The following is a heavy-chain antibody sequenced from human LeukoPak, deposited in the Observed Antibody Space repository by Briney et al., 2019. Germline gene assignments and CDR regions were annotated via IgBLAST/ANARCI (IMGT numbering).Heavy chain of an antibody. D-gene: IGHD5-18*01. Sequence: GRSLRLSCAASGFTFDDYAMHWVRQAPGKGLEWVSDIIWNGGRTGYADSVKGRFTISRDNAKNSLYLQMNNMRPEATALYYCAKASGYSFGHFDYWGQGTLVTVSS. V-gene: IGHV3-9*01. J-gene: IGHJ4*02. CDR2: IIWNGGRT. CDR1: GFTFDDYA. CDR3: AKASGYSFGHFDY.